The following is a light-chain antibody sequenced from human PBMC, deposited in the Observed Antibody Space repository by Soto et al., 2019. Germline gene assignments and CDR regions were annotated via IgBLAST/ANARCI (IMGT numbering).Light chain of an antibody. J-gene: IGKJ4*01. Sequence: DIEMTQSQLSLAVTPGEPASISCRSSQSLLHRTGRNYLAWYLKKPGQSPQLLIYLVSNRASGVPDRFSGSGSGTYFTLKISRVEAEDVGIYYCKQALQTPLTVGGGTKVELK. CDR3: KQALQTPLT. CDR1: QSLLHRTGRNY. V-gene: IGKV2-28*01. CDR2: LVS.